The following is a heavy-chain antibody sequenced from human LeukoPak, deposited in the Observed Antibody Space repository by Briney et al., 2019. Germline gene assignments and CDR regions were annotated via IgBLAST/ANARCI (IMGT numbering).Heavy chain of an antibody. Sequence: SETLSLTCTVSGGSISSGGYYWSWIRQHPGTGLEWIGYIYYSGSTCYNLSLKSRVTISVDTSKNQFSLKLSSVTAADTAVYYCARVSTAADTALFDYWGQGTLVTVSS. D-gene: IGHD5-18*01. CDR2: IYYSGST. CDR1: GGSISSGGYY. CDR3: ARVSTAADTALFDY. J-gene: IGHJ4*02. V-gene: IGHV4-31*03.